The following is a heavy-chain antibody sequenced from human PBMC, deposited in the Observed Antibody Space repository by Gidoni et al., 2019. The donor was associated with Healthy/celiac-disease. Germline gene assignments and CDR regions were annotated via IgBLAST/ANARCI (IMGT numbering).Heavy chain of an antibody. CDR2: IKQDGSEK. CDR1: GFTFSSYW. V-gene: IGHV3-7*01. D-gene: IGHD3-22*01. CDR3: ASLNYYDSSGYPESDY. Sequence: EVQLVESGGGLVQPGGSLRLSCAASGFTFSSYWMSWVRQAPGKGLEWVANIKQDGSEKYYVDSVKGRFTISRDNAKNSLYLQMNSLRAEDTAVYYCASLNYYDSSGYPESDYWGQGTLVTVSS. J-gene: IGHJ4*02.